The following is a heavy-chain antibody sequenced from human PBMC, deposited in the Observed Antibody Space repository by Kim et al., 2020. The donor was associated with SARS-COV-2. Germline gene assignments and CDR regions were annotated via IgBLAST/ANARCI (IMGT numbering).Heavy chain of an antibody. Sequence: GGSLRLSCAASGFTFSSYGMPWVRQAPGKGLEWVAIIWYDGSNKYHADSVKGRFTISRDDSKNMLYLQMNSLRAEDTAVYYCVRDLGTYPHNWFDPCGRGTLVTVAS. J-gene: IGHJ5*02. CDR1: GFTFSSYG. CDR3: VRDLGTYPHNWFDP. D-gene: IGHD3-10*01. CDR2: IWYDGSNK. V-gene: IGHV3-33*01.